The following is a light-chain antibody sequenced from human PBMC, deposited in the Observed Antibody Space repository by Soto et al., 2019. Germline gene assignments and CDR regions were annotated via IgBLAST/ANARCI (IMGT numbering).Light chain of an antibody. CDR2: EGS. V-gene: IGLV2-23*01. CDR1: SSDVGSYKF. CDR3: CSYAGSSTWV. J-gene: IGLJ1*01. Sequence: QSALTQPASVCGSPGQSITISCTGTSSDVGSYKFVSWYQQHPGKAPKLMIYEGSKRPSGVSNRFSGSKSGNTASLTISGLQAEDEADYYCCSYAGSSTWVFGTGTKLTVL.